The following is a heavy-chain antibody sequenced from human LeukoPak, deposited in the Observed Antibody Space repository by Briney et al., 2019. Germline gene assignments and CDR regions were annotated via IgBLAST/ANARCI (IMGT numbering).Heavy chain of an antibody. V-gene: IGHV4-34*01. CDR3: ARPRGYDYDC. CDR2: INHSGST. CDR1: GGTFSGYY. D-gene: IGHD5-12*01. J-gene: IGHJ4*02. Sequence: SETLSLTCAVYGGTFSGYYWSWIRQPPGKGLEWIGEINHSGSTNYNPSLKSRVTISVDTSKNQFSLKLSSVTAADTAVYYCARPRGYDYDCWGQGTLVTVSS.